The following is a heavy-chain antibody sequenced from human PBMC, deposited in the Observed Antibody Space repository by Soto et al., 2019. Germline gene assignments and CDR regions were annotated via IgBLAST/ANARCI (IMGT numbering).Heavy chain of an antibody. CDR2: ISSSSSYI. CDR3: ARHALPDIVVVPAALAWFDP. CDR1: GFTFSSYS. D-gene: IGHD2-2*01. Sequence: GGSLRLSCAASGFTFSSYSMNWVRQAPWKGLEWVSSISSSSSYIYYADSVKGRFTISRDNAKNSLYLQMNSLRAEDTAVYYCARHALPDIVVVPAALAWFDPWGQGTLVTVSS. J-gene: IGHJ5*02. V-gene: IGHV3-21*01.